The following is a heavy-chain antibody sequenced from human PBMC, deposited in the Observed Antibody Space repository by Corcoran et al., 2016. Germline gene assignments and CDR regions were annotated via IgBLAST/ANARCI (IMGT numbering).Heavy chain of an antibody. Sequence: EVQLVQSGAEVKKPGESLRISCKGSGYSFTSYWISWVRQMPGKGLEWMGRIDPSDSYTNYSPSFQGHVTISADKSISTAYLQWSSLKASDTAMYYCARNKSVRGYSGAYGMDVWGQGTTVTVSS. J-gene: IGHJ6*02. CDR3: ARNKSVRGYSGAYGMDV. D-gene: IGHD5-12*01. CDR1: GYSFTSYW. CDR2: IDPSDSYT. V-gene: IGHV5-10-1*03.